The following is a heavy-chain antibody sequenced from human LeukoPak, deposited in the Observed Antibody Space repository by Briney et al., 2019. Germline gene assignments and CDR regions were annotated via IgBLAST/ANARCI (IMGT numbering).Heavy chain of an antibody. CDR3: ARRLDSWSFDY. CDR2: IYTSGST. CDR1: GGSISSGSYY. Sequence: PSETLSLTCTVSGGSISSGSYYWSWIRQPAGKGLEWIGRIYTSGSTNYNPSLKSRVTISVDTSKNQFSLKLSSVTAADTAVYYCARRLDSWSFDYWGQGTLVTVSS. J-gene: IGHJ4*02. V-gene: IGHV4-61*02. D-gene: IGHD3-9*01.